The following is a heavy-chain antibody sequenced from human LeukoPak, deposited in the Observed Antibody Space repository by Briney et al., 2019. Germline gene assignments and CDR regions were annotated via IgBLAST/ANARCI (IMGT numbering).Heavy chain of an antibody. D-gene: IGHD2-2*01. J-gene: IGHJ3*02. CDR1: GYTFTGHY. V-gene: IGHV1-2*02. Sequence: GASVKVSCKASGYTFTGHYIHWVRQAPGQGLEWMGWINPNSGGTNYAQKFQGRVTMTRDTSISTAYMELSRLRSDDTAVYYCARVSVYGCSSTTCLVLDIWGQGTMVTVSS. CDR2: INPNSGGT. CDR3: ARVSVYGCSSTTCLVLDI.